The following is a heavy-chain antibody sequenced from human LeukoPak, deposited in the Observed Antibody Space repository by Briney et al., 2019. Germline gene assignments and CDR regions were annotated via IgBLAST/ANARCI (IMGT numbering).Heavy chain of an antibody. CDR3: ARGMYDYGGNGLDY. J-gene: IGHJ4*02. CDR1: GYTFTSYG. CDR2: ISAYNGNT. V-gene: IGHV1-18*01. Sequence: ASVKVSCKASGYTFTSYGISWVRQAPGQGLEWMGWISAYNGNTNYAQKFQGRVTITADESTSTAYMELSSLRSEDTAVYYCARGMYDYGGNGLDYWGQGTLVTVSS. D-gene: IGHD4-23*01.